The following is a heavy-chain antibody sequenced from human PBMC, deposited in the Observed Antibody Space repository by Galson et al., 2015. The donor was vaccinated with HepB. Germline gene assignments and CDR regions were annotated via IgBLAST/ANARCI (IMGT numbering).Heavy chain of an antibody. CDR3: ARASSGWLYYFDY. J-gene: IGHJ4*02. D-gene: IGHD6-19*01. Sequence: SLRLSCAASGFTVSSYWMSWVRQAPGKGLEWVANIKQDGSEKYYVDSVKGRFTISRDNAKNSLYLQMNSLRAEDTAVYYCARASSGWLYYFDYWGQGTLVTVSS. CDR1: GFTVSSYW. CDR2: IKQDGSEK. V-gene: IGHV3-7*03.